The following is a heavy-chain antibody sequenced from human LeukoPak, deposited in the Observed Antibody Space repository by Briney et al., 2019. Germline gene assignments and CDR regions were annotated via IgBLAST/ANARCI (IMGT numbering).Heavy chain of an antibody. CDR1: GFTFSSYG. CDR2: ISGSGGST. Sequence: TGGSLRLSCAASGFTFSSYGMSWVRQAPGKGLVWVSAISGSGGSTYYADSVKGRFTISRDNSKNTLYLQMNSLRAEDTAVYYCTRPRAPYYYYYMDVWGKGTTVTISS. V-gene: IGHV3-23*01. J-gene: IGHJ6*03. CDR3: TRPRAPYYYYYMDV.